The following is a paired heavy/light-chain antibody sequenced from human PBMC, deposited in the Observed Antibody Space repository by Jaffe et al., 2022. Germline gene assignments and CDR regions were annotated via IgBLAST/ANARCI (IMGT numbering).Heavy chain of an antibody. CDR2: IYWDDDK. Sequence: QITLKESGPTLVKPTQTLTLTCTFSGFSLSTSGVGVGWIRQPPGKALEWLALIYWDDDKRYSPSLKSRLTITKDTSKNQVVLTMTNMDPVDTATYYCAHRLSEATWIRSGGVAFDIWGQGTMVTVSS. D-gene: IGHD2-8*02. V-gene: IGHV2-5*02. CDR3: AHRLSEATWIRSGGVAFDI. J-gene: IGHJ3*02. CDR1: GFSLSTSGVG.
Light chain of an antibody. Sequence: DIQMTQSPSTLSASVGDRVTITCRASQSISSWLAWYQQKPGKAPKLLIYKASSLESGVPSRFSGSGSGTEFTLTISSLQPDDFATYYCQQYNSYGLTFGGGTKVEIK. CDR2: KAS. CDR1: QSISSW. J-gene: IGKJ4*01. V-gene: IGKV1-5*03. CDR3: QQYNSYGLT.